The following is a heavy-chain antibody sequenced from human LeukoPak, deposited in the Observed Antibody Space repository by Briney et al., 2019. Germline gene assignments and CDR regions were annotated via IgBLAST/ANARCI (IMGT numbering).Heavy chain of an antibody. CDR2: IYYSGST. J-gene: IGHJ6*03. D-gene: IGHD5-18*01. CDR3: ARTTEGGYSYGYFYYYYMDV. CDR1: GGSISSYY. Sequence: SETLSLTCTVSGGSISSYYCTWIRQPPGKGLEWIGYIYYSGSTNYNPSLKSRLIISVDTSKNQFSLRLSSVTAADTAVYCCARTTEGGYSYGYFYYYYMDVWGKGTTVTISS. V-gene: IGHV4-59*01.